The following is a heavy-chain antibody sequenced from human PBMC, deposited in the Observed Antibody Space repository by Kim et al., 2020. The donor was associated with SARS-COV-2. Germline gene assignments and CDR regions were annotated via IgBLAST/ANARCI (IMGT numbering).Heavy chain of an antibody. CDR1: GYNFRYFW. Sequence: GESLKISCQGSGYNFRYFWIVWVRQMPGKGLEVMGIIYPGDSDTRYTPSFRGQVTISADNSISTAYLHWSSLKASNSAIYYCTRLSWGAGMIFHKEHREGRQGFDVWGQGTTVTVSS. V-gene: IGHV5-51*01. CDR2: IYPGDSDT. J-gene: IGHJ6*02. D-gene: IGHD1-26*01. CDR3: TRLSWGAGMIFHKEHREGRQGFDV.